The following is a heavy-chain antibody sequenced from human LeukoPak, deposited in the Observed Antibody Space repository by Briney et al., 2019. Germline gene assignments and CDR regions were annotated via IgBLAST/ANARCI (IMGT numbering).Heavy chain of an antibody. D-gene: IGHD3-9*01. Sequence: GGSLRLSCAASGFTFSSYWMHWVRQAPGKGLVWVSRINSDGSSTSYADSVKGRFTISRDNAKNTLYLQMNSLRAEDTAVYYCARERGIYLDQPLNWFDPWGQGTLVTVSS. CDR3: ARERGIYLDQPLNWFDP. CDR2: INSDGSST. J-gene: IGHJ5*02. V-gene: IGHV3-74*01. CDR1: GFTFSSYW.